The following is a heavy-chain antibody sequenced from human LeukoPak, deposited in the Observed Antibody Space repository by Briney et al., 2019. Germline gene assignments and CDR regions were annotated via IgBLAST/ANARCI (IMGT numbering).Heavy chain of an antibody. J-gene: IGHJ4*02. CDR1: GFTFSRYS. Sequence: GGCLRLSCTASGFTFSRYSMNWVRQAPGKGLEWVSYISSSSSTKYYTDSVKGRFTISRDNAKNSLSLQMNSLRDEDTAVYYCARDQWDYYDSSIDYWGQGTPVAVSS. V-gene: IGHV3-48*02. CDR2: ISSSSSTK. D-gene: IGHD3-22*01. CDR3: ARDQWDYYDSSIDY.